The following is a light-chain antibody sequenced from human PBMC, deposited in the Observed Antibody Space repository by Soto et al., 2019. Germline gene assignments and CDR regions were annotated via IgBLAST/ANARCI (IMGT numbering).Light chain of an antibody. Sequence: QSALTQPASVSGSPGQSITISCTGTSSDVGSYNLVSWYQQHPGKAPKLMIYEGSKRPSGVSNRFSGSKSGNTASLTISGLQAKDEADYYCCSYAGSSILFGGGTKLTVL. J-gene: IGLJ2*01. CDR2: EGS. CDR3: CSYAGSSIL. CDR1: SSDVGSYNL. V-gene: IGLV2-23*01.